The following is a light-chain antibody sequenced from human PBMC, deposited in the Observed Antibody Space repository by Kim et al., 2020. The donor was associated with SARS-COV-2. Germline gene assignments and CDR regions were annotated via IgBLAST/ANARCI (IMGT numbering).Light chain of an antibody. V-gene: IGLV1-47*01. CDR2: RND. J-gene: IGLJ3*02. Sequence: ELTQPPSASGTPGQRVTISCSGSRSNIGSNYVFWYQQFPGTAPKLLIYRNDQRPSGVPDRFSGSKSGSSASLAISGLRSEDEADYYCAAWDGSLSGRVFGGGTQLTVL. CDR1: RSNIGSNY. CDR3: AAWDGSLSGRV.